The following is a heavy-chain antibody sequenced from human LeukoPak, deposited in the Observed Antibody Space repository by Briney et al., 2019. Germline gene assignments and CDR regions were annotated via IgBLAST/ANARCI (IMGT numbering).Heavy chain of an antibody. CDR1: GGSISSSNYY. V-gene: IGHV4-39*07. D-gene: IGHD4-17*01. J-gene: IGHJ4*02. Sequence: KTSETLSLTCTVSGGSISSSNYYWGWIRQPPGKGLEWIGSIYHSGNTYYNPSLKSRVTISVDTSKNQFSLKLNSVTAADTAVYYCARAGYGDSDFDYWGQGTLVTVSS. CDR2: IYHSGNT. CDR3: ARAGYGDSDFDY.